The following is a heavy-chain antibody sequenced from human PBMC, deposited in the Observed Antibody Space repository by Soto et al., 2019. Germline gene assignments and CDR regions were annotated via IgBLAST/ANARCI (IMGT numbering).Heavy chain of an antibody. J-gene: IGHJ3*01. Sequence: QITLKESGPTLVKPTQTLTLTCTFSGFSLSTNGVGVGWIRQPPGKALEWLALIYWDDDERYRSSLKSRLTITKDTPKNQVVLTVTNMDPVDTATYYCVRKKNYCSGATCYNDSFDVWGQGTLVTVSS. V-gene: IGHV2-5*02. CDR3: VRKKNYCSGATCYNDSFDV. CDR2: IYWDDDE. CDR1: GFSLSTNGVG. D-gene: IGHD2-15*01.